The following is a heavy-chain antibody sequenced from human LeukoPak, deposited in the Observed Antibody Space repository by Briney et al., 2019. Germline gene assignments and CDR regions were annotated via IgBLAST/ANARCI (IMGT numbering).Heavy chain of an antibody. V-gene: IGHV4-30-2*01. CDR1: GGSISSGGYS. J-gene: IGHJ3*02. Sequence: QPSETLSLTCAVSGGSISSGGYSWSWIRQPPGKGLEWIGYIYHSGSTYYNPSLKSRVTISVDRSKNQFSLKLSSVTAADTAVYYCARAVNPPRAVPYAFDIWGQGTMVTVSS. CDR2: IYHSGST. D-gene: IGHD1-14*01. CDR3: ARAVNPPRAVPYAFDI.